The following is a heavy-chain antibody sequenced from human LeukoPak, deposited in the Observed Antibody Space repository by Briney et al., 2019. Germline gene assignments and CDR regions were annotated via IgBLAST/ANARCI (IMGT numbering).Heavy chain of an antibody. Sequence: SETLSLTCTVSGGSISSYYWSWIRRPPGKGLEWIGYIYYSGSTNYNPSLKSRVTISVDTSKNQFSLKLSSVTAADTAVYYCARRLVVAATFDYWGQGTLVTVSS. V-gene: IGHV4-59*08. CDR1: GGSISSYY. J-gene: IGHJ4*02. D-gene: IGHD2-15*01. CDR2: IYYSGST. CDR3: ARRLVVAATFDY.